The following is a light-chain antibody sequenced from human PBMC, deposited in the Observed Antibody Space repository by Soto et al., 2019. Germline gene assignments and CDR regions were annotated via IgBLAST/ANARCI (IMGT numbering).Light chain of an antibody. V-gene: IGKV3-20*01. J-gene: IGKJ2*01. Sequence: EIVLTQSPGTLSLSPGETATLSCWASQSVSSTSLAWYQQKPGQAPRLLIYGASSRATGIPDRFSGSGSGTDFTLTISRLEPEDFAVYYCQSSGSSPRYTFGQGTKLEI. CDR1: QSVSSTS. CDR2: GAS. CDR3: QSSGSSPRYT.